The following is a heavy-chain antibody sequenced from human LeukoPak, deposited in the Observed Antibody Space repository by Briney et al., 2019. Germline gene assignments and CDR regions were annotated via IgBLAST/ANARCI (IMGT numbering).Heavy chain of an antibody. J-gene: IGHJ4*02. D-gene: IGHD3-10*01. CDR1: GGSFSGYY. Sequence: SETLSLTCAVYGGSFSGYYWSWIRQPPGKGLEWIGEINHSGSTNYNPSLKSRVTISVDTSKNQFSLKLSSVTGADTAVYYCARFTLYYYGSGSLNAYYFDYWGQGTLVTVSS. CDR2: INHSGST. V-gene: IGHV4-34*01. CDR3: ARFTLYYYGSGSLNAYYFDY.